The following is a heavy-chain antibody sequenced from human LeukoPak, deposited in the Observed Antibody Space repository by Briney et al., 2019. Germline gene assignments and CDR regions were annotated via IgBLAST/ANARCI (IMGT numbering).Heavy chain of an antibody. D-gene: IGHD5-18*01. CDR2: IYYSGST. V-gene: IGHV4-59*01. Sequence: PSETLSLTCTVSGGSISSYYWSWIRQPPGKGLEWIGYIYYSGSTNYNPSLKSRVTISVDTSKNQFSLKLSSVTAADTAVYYCARDSGPDTALFDYWGQGTLVTVSS. CDR1: GGSISSYY. CDR3: ARDSGPDTALFDY. J-gene: IGHJ4*02.